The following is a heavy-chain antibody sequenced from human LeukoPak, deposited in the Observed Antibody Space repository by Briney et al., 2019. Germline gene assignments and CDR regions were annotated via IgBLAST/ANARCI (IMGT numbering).Heavy chain of an antibody. CDR1: GFSFSDYA. CDR2: ISGKGRST. V-gene: IGHV3-23*01. D-gene: IGHD3-3*01. CDR3: VKGGLRYDFWRFDY. Sequence: GGTLRLSCVASGFSFSDYAMSWVRQTSGKGLEWVSRISGKGRSTYYANSVKGRFTIARKNSKNKPYMKISSLRAKNPAIYSGVKGGLRYDFWRFDYWGEGTLVTVSS. J-gene: IGHJ4*02.